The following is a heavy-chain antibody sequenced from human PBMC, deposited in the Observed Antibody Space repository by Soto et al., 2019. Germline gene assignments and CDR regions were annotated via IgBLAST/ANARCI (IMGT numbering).Heavy chain of an antibody. CDR1: GYTFTSYA. V-gene: IGHV1-3*01. CDR3: AKLFTYYYDSSGYYPTHFDY. CDR2: INAGNGNT. Sequence: ASVKVSCKASGYTFTSYAMHWVRQAPGQRLEWMGWINAGNGNTKYSQKFQGRVTITRDTSASTAYMELNSLRAEDTAVYYCAKLFTYYYDSSGYYPTHFDYWGQGTLVTVSS. D-gene: IGHD3-22*01. J-gene: IGHJ4*02.